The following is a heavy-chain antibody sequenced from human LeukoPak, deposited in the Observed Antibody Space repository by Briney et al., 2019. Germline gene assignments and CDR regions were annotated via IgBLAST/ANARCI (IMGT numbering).Heavy chain of an antibody. CDR3: ARDRRGTYRSYQLLSSYFDY. J-gene: IGHJ4*02. Sequence: SETLSLTCTVSGGSISSYYWSWIRQPAGKGLEWIGRIYTSGSTNYNPSLRSRVTMSVDTSTNQFSLKLSSVTAADTAVYYCARDRRGTYRSYQLLSSYFDYWGQGTLVTVSS. CDR2: IYTSGST. V-gene: IGHV4-4*07. CDR1: GGSISSYY. D-gene: IGHD2-2*01.